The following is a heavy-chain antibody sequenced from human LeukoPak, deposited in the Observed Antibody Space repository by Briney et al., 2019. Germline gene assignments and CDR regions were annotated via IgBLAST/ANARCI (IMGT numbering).Heavy chain of an antibody. Sequence: PGGSLRLSCAASGFTFSSYSMNWVRQAPGKGLEWVSSISSSSSYIYYADSVKGRFTISRDNAKNSLYLQMNSLGAEDTAVYYCARGRTGTTAFDIWGQGTMVTVSS. V-gene: IGHV3-21*01. J-gene: IGHJ3*02. D-gene: IGHD1-7*01. CDR1: GFTFSSYS. CDR2: ISSSSSYI. CDR3: ARGRTGTTAFDI.